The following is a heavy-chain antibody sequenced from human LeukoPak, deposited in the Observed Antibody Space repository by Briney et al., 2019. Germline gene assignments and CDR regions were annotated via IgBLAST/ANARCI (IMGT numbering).Heavy chain of an antibody. D-gene: IGHD6-19*01. V-gene: IGHV1-2*02. J-gene: IGHJ4*02. CDR2: INPNSGGT. Sequence: ASVTVSCKASGYTFTGYYMHWVRQAPGQGLEWMGWINPNSGGTNYAQKFQGRVTMTRDTSISTAYMELSRLRSDDTAVYYCARLIPIAVAGDFDYWGQGTSVTVPS. CDR3: ARLIPIAVAGDFDY. CDR1: GYTFTGYY.